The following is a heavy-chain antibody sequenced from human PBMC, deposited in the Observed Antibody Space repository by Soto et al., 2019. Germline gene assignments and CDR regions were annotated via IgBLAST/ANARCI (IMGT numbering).Heavy chain of an antibody. CDR1: GASISSSY. Sequence: PSETLSLTCTDSGASISSSYWSWIRQSPGKGLEWIGYVYYSGSTNYNPSLKSRVTISVDTSKNQFSLKLSSVTAADTAIYYCARGYYDSSGQSNTFDIWGQGTMVPVSS. D-gene: IGHD3-22*01. J-gene: IGHJ3*02. CDR3: ARGYYDSSGQSNTFDI. CDR2: VYYSGST. V-gene: IGHV4-59*01.